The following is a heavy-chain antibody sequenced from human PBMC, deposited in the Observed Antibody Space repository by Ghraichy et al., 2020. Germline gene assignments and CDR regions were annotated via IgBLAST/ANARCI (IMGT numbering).Heavy chain of an antibody. CDR2: IGTAGDT. D-gene: IGHD3-3*01. J-gene: IGHJ6*03. V-gene: IGHV3-13*01. CDR1: GFTFSSYD. CDR3: ARALYDPTFYYYYMDV. Sequence: GGSLRLSCAASGFTFSSYDMHWVRQATGKGLEWVSAIGTAGDTYYPGSVKGRFTISRENAKNSLYLQMNSLGAGETAVYYCARALYDPTFYYYYMDVWGKGTTVTVSS.